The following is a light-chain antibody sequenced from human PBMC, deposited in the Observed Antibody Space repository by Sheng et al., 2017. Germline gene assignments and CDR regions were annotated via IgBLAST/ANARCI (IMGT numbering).Light chain of an antibody. CDR3: QQYNNWPPHGAT. V-gene: IGKV3-15*01. J-gene: IGKJ3*01. Sequence: EIVMTQSPATLSVSPGERATLSCRASQSVSSNLAWYQQKPGQAPRLLIYGASTRATGIPARFSGSGSGTEFTLTISSLQSEDFAVYYCQQYNNWPPHGATFGPGTKVDIK. CDR1: QSVSSN. CDR2: GAS.